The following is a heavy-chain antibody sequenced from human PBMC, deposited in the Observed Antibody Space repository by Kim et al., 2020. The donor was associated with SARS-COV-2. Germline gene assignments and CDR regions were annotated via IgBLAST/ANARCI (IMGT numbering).Heavy chain of an antibody. CDR2: IFYSGST. CDR3: ARAEYGDYVFDY. CDR1: GGSISSDGYY. D-gene: IGHD4-17*01. J-gene: IGHJ4*01. Sequence: SETLSLTCTVSGGSISSDGYYWSWIRQHPGKGLEWIGYIFYSGSTYYNPALKSRVTISVDTSKNQFSLKLSSVTAADTAVYYCARAEYGDYVFDYWGQGTLVTVSS. V-gene: IGHV4-31*03.